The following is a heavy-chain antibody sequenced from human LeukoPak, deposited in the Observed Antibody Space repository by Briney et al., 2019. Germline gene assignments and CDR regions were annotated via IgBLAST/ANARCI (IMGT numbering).Heavy chain of an antibody. CDR2: ISTSGTAV. V-gene: IGHV3-11*04. J-gene: IGHJ6*04. D-gene: IGHD3-22*01. CDR1: GFTFSDYY. Sequence: GGSLRLSCAASGFTFSDYYMSWIRQAPGKGLEWVSYISTSGTAVYYADSVKGRFTISRDNAKNSLYLQMNSLRAEDTAVYYCAELGITMIRGVWGKGTTVTISS. CDR3: AELGITMIRGV.